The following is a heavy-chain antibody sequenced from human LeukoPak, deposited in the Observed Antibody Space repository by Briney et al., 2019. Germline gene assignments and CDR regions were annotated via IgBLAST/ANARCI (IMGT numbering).Heavy chain of an antibody. D-gene: IGHD2-2*02. CDR3: ANALRAAHRPVYTYYYFDV. V-gene: IGHV3-23*01. CDR1: ESTFNNYA. J-gene: IGHJ6*03. Sequence: GGPLRLSCVAAESTFNNYAMSWVRQAPGKGLEWVSTISGRGDTTYYADSVKVRFTISNAKSKNYLFLKINSLRDDDVADYSCANALRAAHRPVYTYYYFDVWGVGTTVTVSS. CDR2: ISGRGDTT.